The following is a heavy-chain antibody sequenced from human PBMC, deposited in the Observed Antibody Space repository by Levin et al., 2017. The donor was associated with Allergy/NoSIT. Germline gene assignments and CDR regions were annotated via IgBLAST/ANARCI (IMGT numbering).Heavy chain of an antibody. D-gene: IGHD2-15*01. CDR1: GGSFSGYY. Sequence: SETLSLTCAVYGGSFSGYYWSWIRQPPGKGLEWIGEINHSGSTNYNPSLKSRVTISVDTSKNQFSLKLSSVTAADTAVYYCARMEGDIVVVVAATGWFDPWGQGTLVTVSS. CDR3: ARMEGDIVVVVAATGWFDP. CDR2: INHSGST. J-gene: IGHJ5*02. V-gene: IGHV4-34*01.